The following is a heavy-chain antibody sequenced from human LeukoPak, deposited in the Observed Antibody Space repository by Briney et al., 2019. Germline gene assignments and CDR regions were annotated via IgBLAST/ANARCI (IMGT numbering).Heavy chain of an antibody. V-gene: IGHV4-59*08. D-gene: IGHD5-12*01. CDR1: GGSISSYY. CDR2: IYYSGST. Sequence: SETLSLTCTVSGGSISSYYWSWIRQPPGKGLEWIGYIYYSGSTNYNPSLESRVTISVDTSKNQFSLKLSSVTAADTAVYYCATSGSTKRYFDYWGQGTLVTVSS. J-gene: IGHJ4*02. CDR3: ATSGSTKRYFDY.